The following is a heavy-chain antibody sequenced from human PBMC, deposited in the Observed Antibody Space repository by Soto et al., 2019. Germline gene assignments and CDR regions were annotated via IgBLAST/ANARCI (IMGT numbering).Heavy chain of an antibody. CDR2: IIPILGIA. V-gene: IGHV1-69*04. Sequence: ASVKVSCKASGGTFSSYTISWVRQAPGQGLEWMGRIIPILGIANYAQKFQGRVTITADKSTSTAYMELSSLRSEDTAVYYCAREGTGEVGRAFDIWGQGTMVTVSS. CDR3: AREGTGEVGRAFDI. D-gene: IGHD3-16*01. J-gene: IGHJ3*02. CDR1: GGTFSSYT.